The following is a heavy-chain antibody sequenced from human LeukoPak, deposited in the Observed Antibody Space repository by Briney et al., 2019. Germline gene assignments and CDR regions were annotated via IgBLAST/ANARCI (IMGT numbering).Heavy chain of an antibody. Sequence: GESLQISCQGSGSSFTSYWIGWVRQLPGKGMEWMGIIYPGDSDTRYSPSFQGQVTISADKSISTAYLQWSSLKASDTAMYYCARRGGSYSDYWGQGTLVTVSS. D-gene: IGHD1-26*01. J-gene: IGHJ4*02. CDR3: ARRGGSYSDY. CDR1: GSSFTSYW. V-gene: IGHV5-51*01. CDR2: IYPGDSDT.